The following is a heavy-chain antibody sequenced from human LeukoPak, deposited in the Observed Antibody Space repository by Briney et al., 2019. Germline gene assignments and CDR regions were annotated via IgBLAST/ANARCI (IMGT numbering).Heavy chain of an antibody. CDR3: ARDWRGSYFPDF. CDR2: INPNSGDT. CDR1: GYTLTDHY. V-gene: IGHV1-2*02. J-gene: IGHJ4*02. D-gene: IGHD1-26*01. Sequence: EASVKVSCKASGYTLTDHYMHWVRQAPGQGLEWMGWINPNSGDTNYAQKFQGRVTMTRDTSISAAYMELSRLTSDDTAIYYCARDWRGSYFPDFWGQGTLVTVSS.